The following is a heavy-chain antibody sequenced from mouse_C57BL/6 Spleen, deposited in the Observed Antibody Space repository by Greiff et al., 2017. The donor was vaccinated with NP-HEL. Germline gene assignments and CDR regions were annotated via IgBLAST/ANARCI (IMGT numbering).Heavy chain of an antibody. V-gene: IGHV2-6-1*01. Sequence: VQLQQSGPGLVAPSQRLSITCTVSGFSLTSYGVHWVRQPPGKGLEWLVVIWSDGSTTYNSALKSRLSISKDNSKSQVFLKMNSLQTDDTAMYYCARHNDGYPYYAMDYWGQGTSVTVSS. CDR1: GFSLTSYG. CDR2: IWSDGST. CDR3: ARHNDGYPYYAMDY. D-gene: IGHD2-3*01. J-gene: IGHJ4*01.